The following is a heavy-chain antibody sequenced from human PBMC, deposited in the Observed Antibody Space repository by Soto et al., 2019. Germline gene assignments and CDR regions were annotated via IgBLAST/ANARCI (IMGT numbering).Heavy chain of an antibody. CDR3: ARDVVVVAATTNSYYYGMDV. J-gene: IGHJ6*02. V-gene: IGHV5-51*01. CDR2: IYPGDSDT. CDR1: GYSFTSYW. D-gene: IGHD2-15*01. Sequence: PGESLKISCKGSGYSFTSYWIGWVRQMPGKGLEWMGIIYPGDSDTRYSPSFQGQVTISADKSISTAYLQWSSLKASDTAMYYCARDVVVVAATTNSYYYGMDVWGQGTTVTVSS.